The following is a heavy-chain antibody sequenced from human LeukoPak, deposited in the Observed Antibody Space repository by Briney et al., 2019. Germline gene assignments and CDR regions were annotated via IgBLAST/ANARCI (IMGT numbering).Heavy chain of an antibody. CDR1: GFTLDDYT. V-gene: IGHV3-9*01. CDR2: ISWNSGNI. CDR3: AKARGFGELYCDY. J-gene: IGHJ4*02. D-gene: IGHD3-10*01. Sequence: PGRSLRLSCAPSGFTLDDYTMHWVRQAPGKGLEWVSAISWNSGNIRYADSVKGRFTISRDNAKNSLYLQMNSMRAEDTALYYCAKARGFGELYCDYGGWGNLIMVS.